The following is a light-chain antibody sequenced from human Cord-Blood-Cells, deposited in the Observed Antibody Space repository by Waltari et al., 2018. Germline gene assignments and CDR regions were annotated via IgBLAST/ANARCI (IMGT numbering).Light chain of an antibody. CDR3: QQRYSTPLT. V-gene: IGKV1-39*01. CDR1: QSISSY. Sequence: IQMTPPHSSLSASIEDSSNITCRASQSISSYFNWYQQKPGKAPKLLIYAASSLQSGVPSRFSGSGSGTDFTLTISSLQTEDCATYYCQQRYSTPLTFGGGTKGEIK. J-gene: IGKJ4*01. CDR2: AAS.